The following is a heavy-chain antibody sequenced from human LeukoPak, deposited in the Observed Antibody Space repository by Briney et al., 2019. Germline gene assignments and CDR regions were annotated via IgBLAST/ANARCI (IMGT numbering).Heavy chain of an antibody. CDR2: INPNSGAT. CDR3: ARAVGYMIATF. Sequence: AASVKVSCKASGWTFTGYYIHWVRQAPGQGLEWMGRINPNSGATNYAQTFQGRVTMTRDTSISTAYMELSRLRSDDTAVYYCARAVGYMIATFWGQGTLVTVSS. CDR1: GWTFTGYY. D-gene: IGHD3-22*01. V-gene: IGHV1-2*06. J-gene: IGHJ4*02.